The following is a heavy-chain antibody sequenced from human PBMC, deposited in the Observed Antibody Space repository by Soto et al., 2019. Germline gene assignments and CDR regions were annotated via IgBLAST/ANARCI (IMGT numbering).Heavy chain of an antibody. CDR3: AGVADYYGSGSYPPSYYYYGMDV. D-gene: IGHD3-10*01. CDR2: SIPIFGTA. V-gene: IGHV1-69*01. J-gene: IGHJ6*02. CDR1: GGTFSSYA. Sequence: QVQLVQSGAEVKKPGSSVKVSCKASGGTFSSYAISWVRQAPGQGLEWMGGSIPIFGTANYAQKFQGRVTINADESTSTAYMELSSLRSEDTAVYYCAGVADYYGSGSYPPSYYYYGMDVWGQGTTVTVSS.